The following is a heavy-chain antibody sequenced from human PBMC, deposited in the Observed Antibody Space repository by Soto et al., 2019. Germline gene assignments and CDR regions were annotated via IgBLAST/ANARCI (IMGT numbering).Heavy chain of an antibody. CDR2: IYYTGNT. CDR1: GDTISTGGYT. V-gene: IGHV4-61*05. Sequence: PSETLSLTCDVSGDTISTGGYTWAWIRQPPGKGLEWIGYIYYTGNTNYNPSLKSRVTMSVDTSKNQFSLKLSSVTAADTAVYYCARRYGEGYAYGWWYFDVWGRGTLVTVSS. J-gene: IGHJ2*01. D-gene: IGHD5-18*01. CDR3: ARRYGEGYAYGWWYFDV.